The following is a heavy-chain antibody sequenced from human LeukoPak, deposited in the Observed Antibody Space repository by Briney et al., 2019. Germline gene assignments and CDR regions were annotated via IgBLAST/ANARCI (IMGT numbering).Heavy chain of an antibody. CDR2: IYHSGTA. CDR3: ARGPALYYYGMDV. J-gene: IGHJ6*02. Sequence: SETLSLTCAVSGGSIRSGGYSWSWIRQSPEKGLEWIGFIYHSGTAYYNPSLKSRVTISVDGSKNQFSLHLTSVTAADSAVYYCARGPALYYYGMDVWGQGITVTVSS. V-gene: IGHV4-30-2*06. CDR1: GGSIRSGGYS.